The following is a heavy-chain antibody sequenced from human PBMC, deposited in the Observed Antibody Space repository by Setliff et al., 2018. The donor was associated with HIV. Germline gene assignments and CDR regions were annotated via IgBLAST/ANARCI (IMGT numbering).Heavy chain of an antibody. CDR1: GGSFTGDY. CDR3: ARGSYRGTGYFVRYFDY. J-gene: IGHJ4*02. CDR2: INHSGST. Sequence: SETLSLTCAVYGGSFTGDYWSWVRQPPGKGLEWIGEINHSGSTNYNPSLKSRVTLSVDTSKNQFFLSLRYVAAADATLYYCARGSYRGTGYFVRYFDYWGQGILVTVSS. V-gene: IGHV4-34*01. D-gene: IGHD3-9*01.